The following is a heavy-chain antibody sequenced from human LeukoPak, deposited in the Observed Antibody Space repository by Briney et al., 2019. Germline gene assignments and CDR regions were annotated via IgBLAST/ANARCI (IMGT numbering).Heavy chain of an antibody. D-gene: IGHD1-1*01. CDR3: ARISHWNVLA. V-gene: IGHV3-11*04. J-gene: IGHJ5*02. CDR2: MSPTGAAI. CDR1: GFTLRDYY. Sequence: PGGSLRLSCAASGFTLRDYYITWIRQAPGKGLEWVSYMSPTGAAINYADSVRGRFTISRDNAKSSLYLQMNSLRAEDTAVYYCARISHWNVLAWGQGTLVTVSS.